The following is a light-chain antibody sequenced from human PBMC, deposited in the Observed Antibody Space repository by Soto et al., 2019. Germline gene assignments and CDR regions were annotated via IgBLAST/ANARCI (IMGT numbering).Light chain of an antibody. J-gene: IGLJ1*01. CDR3: SSYTTSSTYV. V-gene: IGLV2-14*01. CDR1: SSDVGAYNY. Sequence: QSALTQPASVSGYPGQSITISCTGASSDVGAYNYVAWCQQHPGKGPKLLIYDVSNRPSGFSSRFSGSKSGNTASLTISGIRAEDEADYFCSSYTTSSTYVFGTG. CDR2: DVS.